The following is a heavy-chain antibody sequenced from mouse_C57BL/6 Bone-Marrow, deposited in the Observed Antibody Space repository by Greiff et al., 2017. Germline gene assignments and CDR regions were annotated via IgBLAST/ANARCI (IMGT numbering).Heavy chain of an antibody. CDR2: IYPGDGDT. CDR3: ARSEAILCDY. CDR1: GYAFSSSW. J-gene: IGHJ2*01. V-gene: IGHV1-82*01. D-gene: IGHD1-1*02. Sequence: QVQLQQPGAELVKPGASVKISCKASGYAFSSSWMNWVKQRPGKGLEWIGRIYPGDGDTNYNGKFKGKATLTADKSSSTAYMQLSSLTSEDSAVYFCARSEAILCDYWGQGTTLTVSS.